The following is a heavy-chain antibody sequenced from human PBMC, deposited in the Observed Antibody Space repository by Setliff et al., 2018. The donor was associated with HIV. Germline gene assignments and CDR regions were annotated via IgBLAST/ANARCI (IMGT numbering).Heavy chain of an antibody. CDR3: ARGRYNSRIDV. V-gene: IGHV1-8*01. CDR1: GYTFSTYD. J-gene: IGHJ6*02. CDR2: MSPKNNGS. Sequence: ASVKVSCKASGYTFSTYDFNWVRQAAGQGLEWMGWMSPKNNGSGFAQKFQARLTMTWNTSTNTAYMELRSLISDDTAVYYCARGRYNSRIDVWGQGTTVTVSS. D-gene: IGHD5-18*01.